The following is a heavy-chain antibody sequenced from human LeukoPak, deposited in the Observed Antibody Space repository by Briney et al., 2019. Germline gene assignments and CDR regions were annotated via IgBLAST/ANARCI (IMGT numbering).Heavy chain of an antibody. CDR1: GFTFSSYW. J-gene: IGHJ4*02. V-gene: IGHV3-74*01. CDR3: ARAGGGTSSGSYFFVY. CDR2: INSDGSST. D-gene: IGHD3-10*01. Sequence: PGGSLRLSCAASGFTFSSYWMHWVRQAPGKGLVWVSRINSDGSSTSYADSVKGRFTTSRDNAKNTLYLQMNSLRAEDTAVYYCARAGGGTSSGSYFFVYWGQGTLVTVSS.